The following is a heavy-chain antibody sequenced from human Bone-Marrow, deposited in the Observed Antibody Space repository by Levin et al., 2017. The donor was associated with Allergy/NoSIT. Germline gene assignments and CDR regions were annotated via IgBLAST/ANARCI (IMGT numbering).Heavy chain of an antibody. D-gene: IGHD6-13*01. V-gene: IGHV3-30*18. CDR2: ISYDESSI. CDR1: GFTFSSFG. Sequence: GGSLRLSCAASGFTFSSFGMHWVRQTPGKGLEWVAVISYDESSIVYADSVKGRFTVSRDNSNNTLSLQIDSLRGDDSALYYCVKDRGTSWRSYYFDYWGQGSLVTVST. CDR3: VKDRGTSWRSYYFDY. J-gene: IGHJ4*02.